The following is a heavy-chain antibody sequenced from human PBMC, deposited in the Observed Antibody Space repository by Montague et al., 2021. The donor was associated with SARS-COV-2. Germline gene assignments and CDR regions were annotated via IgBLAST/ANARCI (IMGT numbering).Heavy chain of an antibody. V-gene: IGHV3-33*01. CDR1: GFTFSSYG. Sequence: SLRLSCAASGFTFSSYGFHWVRQAPGKGLVWVAVIRFDGSNEYYADSVKGRFTISRDNAKNTLYLQMNSLRAEDTAVYYCAREGIVGTTTGLDYWGQGTLVTVSS. J-gene: IGHJ4*02. CDR3: AREGIVGTTTGLDY. CDR2: IRFDGSNE. D-gene: IGHD1-26*01.